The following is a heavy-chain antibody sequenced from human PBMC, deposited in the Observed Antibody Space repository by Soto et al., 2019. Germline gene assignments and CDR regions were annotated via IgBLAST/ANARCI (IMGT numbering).Heavy chain of an antibody. Sequence: QLLESGPGLVKPSETLSLTCTVSGGSISSSSYYWGWIRQPPGKGLEWIGSIYYSGSTYYNPSLKSRVTISVDTSKNQFSLKLSSVTAADTAVYYCARHMTDSYYYYYGMDVWGQGTTVTVSS. V-gene: IGHV4-39*01. D-gene: IGHD2-15*01. J-gene: IGHJ6*02. CDR2: IYYSGST. CDR3: ARHMTDSYYYYYGMDV. CDR1: GGSISSSSYY.